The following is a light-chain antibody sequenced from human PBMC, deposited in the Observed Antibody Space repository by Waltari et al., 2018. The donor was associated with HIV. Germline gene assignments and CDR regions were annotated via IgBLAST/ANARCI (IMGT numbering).Light chain of an antibody. CDR2: YDA. V-gene: IGLV3-21*04. CDR3: HVWDSVRDHVV. CDR1: NIGSKS. J-gene: IGLJ2*01. Sequence: SYVLTQPPSVSVAPGKTANISCIGDNIGSKSVHWYQQKPDRAPVLVIYYDADAPSESPERLSGANAENTATLTISRGEAGDGADYYCHVWDSVRDHVVVGGGSKLTVL.